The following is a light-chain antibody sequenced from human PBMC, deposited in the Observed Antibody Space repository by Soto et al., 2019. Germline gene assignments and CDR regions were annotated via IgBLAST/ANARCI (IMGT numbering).Light chain of an antibody. CDR1: LSVFYSSENKNY. CDR3: QQYYSAPWT. V-gene: IGKV4-1*01. Sequence: DIAMTQSPESLAVSLGERATIKCRSSLSVFYSSENKNYLGWYQQKPGQAPKLLIYWASTRQSGVPDRFSGGGSGTDFTLTISSLQAEDVAVYYCQQYYSAPWTFGQGTKVEIK. CDR2: WAS. J-gene: IGKJ1*01.